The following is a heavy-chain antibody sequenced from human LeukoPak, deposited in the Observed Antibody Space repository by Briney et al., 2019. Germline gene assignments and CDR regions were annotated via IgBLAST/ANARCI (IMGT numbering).Heavy chain of an antibody. D-gene: IGHD2-15*01. CDR3: ARESGAAKNDY. CDR2: IYSGGST. V-gene: IGHV3-53*01. CDR1: GFTVSSNY. Sequence: GGSLRLSCAASGFTVSSNYMSWVRQAPGKGLEWVSVIYSGGSTYYADSVKGRFTISRDNSKNTLYLQMNSLRAEDTVVYYCARESGAAKNDYWGQGTLVTVSS. J-gene: IGHJ4*02.